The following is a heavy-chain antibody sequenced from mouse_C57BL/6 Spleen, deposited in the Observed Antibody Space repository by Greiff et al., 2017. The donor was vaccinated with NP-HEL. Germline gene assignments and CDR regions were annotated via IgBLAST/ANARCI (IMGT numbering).Heavy chain of an antibody. V-gene: IGHV1-64*01. D-gene: IGHD2-5*01. J-gene: IGHJ4*01. CDR1: GYTFTSYW. CDR2: IHPNSGST. Sequence: QVQLKQPGAELVKPGASVKLSCKASGYTFTSYWMHWVKQRPGQGLEWIGMIHPNSGSTNYNEKFKSKATLTVDKSSSTAYMQLSSLTSEDSAVYYCARSNYSTAMDYWGQGTSVTVSS. CDR3: ARSNYSTAMDY.